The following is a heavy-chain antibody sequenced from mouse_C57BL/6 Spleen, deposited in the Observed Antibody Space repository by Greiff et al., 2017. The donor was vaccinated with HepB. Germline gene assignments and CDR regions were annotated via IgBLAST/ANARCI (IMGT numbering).Heavy chain of an antibody. CDR1: GYSITSGYY. J-gene: IGHJ3*01. CDR2: ISYDGSN. Sequence: EVKLLESGPGLVKPSQSLSLTCSVTGYSITSGYYWNWIRQFPGNKLEWMGYISYDGSNNYNPSLKNRISITRDTSKNQFFLKLNSVTTEDTATYYCARSRDYSNFYWGQGTLVTVSA. D-gene: IGHD2-5*01. CDR3: ARSRDYSNFY. V-gene: IGHV3-6*01.